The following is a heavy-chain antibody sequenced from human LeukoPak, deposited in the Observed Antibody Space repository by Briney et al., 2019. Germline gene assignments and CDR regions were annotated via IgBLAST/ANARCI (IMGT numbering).Heavy chain of an antibody. Sequence: PGGSLRLSCAASGFIFSDYYMSWIRQAPGKGLEWVSYISSTGSTKFYADSVKGRFTISRDNAKHSLYLQVNSLRAEDTAVYYCARVVYCSGGSCHIFAFDIWGQGTMVTVSS. V-gene: IGHV3-11*01. D-gene: IGHD2-15*01. CDR1: GFIFSDYY. CDR3: ARVVYCSGGSCHIFAFDI. CDR2: ISSTGSTK. J-gene: IGHJ3*02.